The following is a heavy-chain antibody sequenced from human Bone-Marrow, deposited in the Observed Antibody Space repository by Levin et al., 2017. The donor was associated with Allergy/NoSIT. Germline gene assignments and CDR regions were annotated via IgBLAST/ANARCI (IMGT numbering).Heavy chain of an antibody. CDR3: ARETPAFDI. V-gene: IGHV4-59*01. CDR1: GGSISSYY. J-gene: IGHJ3*02. Sequence: SETLSLTCTVSGGSISSYYWSWIRQPPGKGLEWIGYIYYSGSTNYNPSLKSRVTISVDTSKNQFSLKLSSVTAADTAVYYCARETPAFDIWGQGTMVTVSS. CDR2: IYYSGST.